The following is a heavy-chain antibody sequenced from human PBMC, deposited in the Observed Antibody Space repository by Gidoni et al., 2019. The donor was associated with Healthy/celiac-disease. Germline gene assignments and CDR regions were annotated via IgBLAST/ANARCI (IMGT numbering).Heavy chain of an antibody. CDR2: IYPGDSDT. CDR3: ARHKVGYCSSTSCYTGGWFDY. Sequence: EVQLVQSGAEVKKPGESLKISCKGSGYSFTSYWIGRGRKMPGKGLEWMGIIYPGDSDTRYSPSFQGQVTISADKSISTAYLQWSSLKASDTAMYYCARHKVGYCSSTSCYTGGWFDYWGQGTLVTVSS. D-gene: IGHD2-2*02. J-gene: IGHJ4*02. V-gene: IGHV5-51*01. CDR1: GYSFTSYW.